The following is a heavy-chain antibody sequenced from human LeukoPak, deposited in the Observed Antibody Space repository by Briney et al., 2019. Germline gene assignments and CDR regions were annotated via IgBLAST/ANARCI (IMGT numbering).Heavy chain of an antibody. J-gene: IGHJ5*02. Sequence: GGSLRLSCAAAGFTFSSYGMHWVRQAPGKGLDWVAVISNDGSKKYYADSVKGRFTISRDNSKNTLSLQVSSLRTEDTAVYYCAKDRYSYAFEFSDSWGQGTLVTVSS. CDR3: AKDRYSYAFEFSDS. CDR1: GFTFSSYG. V-gene: IGHV3-30*18. CDR2: ISNDGSKK. D-gene: IGHD5-18*01.